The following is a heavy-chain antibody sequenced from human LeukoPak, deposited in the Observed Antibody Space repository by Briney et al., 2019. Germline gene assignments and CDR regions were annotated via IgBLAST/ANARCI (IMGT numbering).Heavy chain of an antibody. Sequence: GGSLRLSCAASEFSFSSYWMHWVRQAPGKGLVGVSRINSDGSSTSYADSVKGRFTISRDNAKNSMYLQMNSLRAEDTAVYYCAKSISGWYNFDYWGRGTLVTVSS. D-gene: IGHD6-19*01. J-gene: IGHJ4*02. CDR2: INSDGSST. V-gene: IGHV3-74*01. CDR3: AKSISGWYNFDY. CDR1: EFSFSSYW.